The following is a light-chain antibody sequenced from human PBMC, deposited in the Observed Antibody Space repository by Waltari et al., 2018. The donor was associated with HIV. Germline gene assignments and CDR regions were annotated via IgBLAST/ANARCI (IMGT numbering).Light chain of an antibody. CDR3: QSADSNASLWV. CDR1: ALPKQY. J-gene: IGLJ3*02. Sequence: SYELTQPPSVSVSPGQTARNTCSGDALPKQYAYWYQQRPGQAPVLVIYKDTERPSGIPGRFSGSSSGTTATLTIIGVQAQDEADYHCQSADSNASLWVFGGGTKLTVL. CDR2: KDT. V-gene: IGLV3-25*03.